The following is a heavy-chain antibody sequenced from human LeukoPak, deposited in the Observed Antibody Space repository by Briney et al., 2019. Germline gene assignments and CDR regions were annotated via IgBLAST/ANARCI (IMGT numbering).Heavy chain of an antibody. Sequence: SETLSLTCTVSGGSISSYYWSWIRQPPGKGLEWIGYIYYSGSTNYNPSLKSRVTISVDTSKNQFSLKLSSVTAADTAVYYCARTRADAFDIWGQGTMVTVSS. CDR1: GGSISSYY. V-gene: IGHV4-59*01. CDR3: ARTRADAFDI. CDR2: IYYSGST. J-gene: IGHJ3*02.